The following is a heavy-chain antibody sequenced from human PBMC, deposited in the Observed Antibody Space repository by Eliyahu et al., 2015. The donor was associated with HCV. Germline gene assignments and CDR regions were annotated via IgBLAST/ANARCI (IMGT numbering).Heavy chain of an antibody. V-gene: IGHV4-39*01. D-gene: IGHD3-22*01. CDR1: GGSISSSSYY. J-gene: IGHJ4*02. CDR2: IYYSGST. CDR3: ARLDYYDSSGYYVDY. Sequence: QLQLQESGPGLVKPSETLSLTCTVSGGSISSSSYYWGWIRQPPGKGLEWIGSIYYSGSTYYNPSLKSRVTISVDTSKNQFSLKLSSATAADTAVYYCARLDYYDSSGYYVDYWGQGTLVTVSS.